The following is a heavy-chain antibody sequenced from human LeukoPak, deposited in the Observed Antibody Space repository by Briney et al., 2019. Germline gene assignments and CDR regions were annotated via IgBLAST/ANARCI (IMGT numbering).Heavy chain of an antibody. CDR2: IIPILGIA. D-gene: IGHD2-2*02. J-gene: IGHJ3*02. CDR3: ARVQFNIVVVPAALLGAFDI. V-gene: IGHV1-69*04. CDR1: GGTFSSYA. Sequence: SVKVSCKASGGTFSSYAISWVRQAPGQGLEWMGRIIPILGIANYAQKFQGRVTITADKSTSTAHMELSSLRSEDTAVYYCARVQFNIVVVPAALLGAFDIWGQGTMVTVSS.